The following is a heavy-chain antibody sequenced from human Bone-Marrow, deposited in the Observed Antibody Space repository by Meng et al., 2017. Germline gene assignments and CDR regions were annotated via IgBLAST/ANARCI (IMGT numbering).Heavy chain of an antibody. CDR3: ARAEASYYDYVWGSIRDYAFDI. D-gene: IGHD3-16*01. CDR1: GFTFSSYA. V-gene: IGHV3-64*01. CDR2: ISRNGGST. Sequence: GESLMIPRASSGFTFSSYAMHWVRPAPGKGLEYVSAISRNGGSTYYANSGKSRFTISRDNSKNTLDLQMVSLRAEEMAVYYCARAEASYYDYVWGSIRDYAFDIWGQGTMVTVSS. J-gene: IGHJ3*02.